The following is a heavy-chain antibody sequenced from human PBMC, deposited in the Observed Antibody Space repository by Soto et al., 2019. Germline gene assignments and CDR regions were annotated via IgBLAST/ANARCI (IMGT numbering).Heavy chain of an antibody. V-gene: IGHV3-21*01. J-gene: IGHJ5*02. Sequence: PGGSLRLSCSASGFTFSSYSMNWVRQAPGKGLEWVSSISSSSSYIYYADSVKGRFTISRDNAKNSLYLQMNSLRAEDTAVYYCARESEVVPAATNWFDPWGQGTQVTVSS. D-gene: IGHD2-2*01. CDR3: ARESEVVPAATNWFDP. CDR1: GFTFSSYS. CDR2: ISSSSSYI.